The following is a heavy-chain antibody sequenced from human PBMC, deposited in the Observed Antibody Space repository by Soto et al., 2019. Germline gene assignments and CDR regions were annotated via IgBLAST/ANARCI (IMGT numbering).Heavy chain of an antibody. V-gene: IGHV4-39*01. CDR1: GGSISSTTYY. J-gene: IGHJ4*02. CDR3: ARIAAAGTNFDY. Sequence: SETLSLTYTVSGGSISSTTYYWGWLRQPPGKGLEWIASFFIGGNTYYNPSLKSRVTISVDTSKNQFSLKLSSVTAADTAVYYCARIAAAGTNFDYWGQGTLVTVS. D-gene: IGHD6-13*01. CDR2: FFIGGNT.